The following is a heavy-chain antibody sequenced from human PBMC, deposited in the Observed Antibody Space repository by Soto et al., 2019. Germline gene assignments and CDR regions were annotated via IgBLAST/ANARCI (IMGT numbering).Heavy chain of an antibody. J-gene: IGHJ4*02. V-gene: IGHV1-18*01. CDR1: GYSFTNYG. Sequence: ASVKVSCKASGYSFTNYGISCVRQAPGQGPEWMGWISTYNGNTNYAQKLQGRVTMTTDTSTSTAYMELRSLTSDDTAVYYCTRLYVDLGTLVFWVQGTLVTVSS. CDR3: TRLYVDLGTLVF. CDR2: ISTYNGNT. D-gene: IGHD3-10*02.